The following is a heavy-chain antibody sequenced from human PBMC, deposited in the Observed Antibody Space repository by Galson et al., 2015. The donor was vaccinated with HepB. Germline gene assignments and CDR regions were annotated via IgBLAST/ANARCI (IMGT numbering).Heavy chain of an antibody. D-gene: IGHD3-22*01. Sequence: VRQAPGQGLEWMGIIKTSGGSTSYAQKFQGRVTMTRDTSTSTVYMELSSLRSEDTAVYYCARWVGYDSSGYYDYWGQGTLVTVSS. J-gene: IGHJ4*02. CDR2: IKTSGGST. CDR3: ARWVGYDSSGYYDY. V-gene: IGHV1-46*01.